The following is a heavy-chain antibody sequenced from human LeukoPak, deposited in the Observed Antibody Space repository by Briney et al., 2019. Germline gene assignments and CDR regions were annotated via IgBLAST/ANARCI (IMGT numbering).Heavy chain of an antibody. J-gene: IGHJ4*02. CDR3: ARGLYRGYSSGWSFDY. D-gene: IGHD6-19*01. Sequence: ASVKVSCKASGYTFTSNGISWVRQAPGQGLEWMGRINPNSGGTNYAQKFQGRVTMTRDTSISTAYMELSRLRSDDTAVYYCARGLYRGYSSGWSFDYWGQGTLVTVSS. CDR1: GYTFTSNG. V-gene: IGHV1-2*06. CDR2: INPNSGGT.